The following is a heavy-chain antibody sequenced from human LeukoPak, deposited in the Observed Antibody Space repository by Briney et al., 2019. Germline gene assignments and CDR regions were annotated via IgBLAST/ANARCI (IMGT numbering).Heavy chain of an antibody. CDR2: INHSGST. CDR1: GGSFSGYY. D-gene: IGHD6-19*01. V-gene: IGHV4-34*01. Sequence: PSETLSLTCAVYGGSFSGYYWSCIRQPPGKGLEWIGEINHSGSTNYNPSLKSRVTISVDTSKNQFSLKLSSVTAADTAVYYCARDVYSSGWYDFDYWGQGTLVTVSS. CDR3: ARDVYSSGWYDFDY. J-gene: IGHJ4*02.